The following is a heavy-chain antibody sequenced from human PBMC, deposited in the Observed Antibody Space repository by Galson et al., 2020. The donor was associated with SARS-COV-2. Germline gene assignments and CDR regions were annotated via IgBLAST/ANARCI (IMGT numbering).Heavy chain of an antibody. J-gene: IGHJ4*02. CDR1: GFSLRARGMC. CDR3: ARIDSSGCRGNY. D-gene: IGHD6-19*01. CDR2: IDWDDDE. Sequence: ESGPTLVKPTQTLTLTCTFSGFSLRARGMCVNWLRQPPGKALEWLARIDWDDDEYYNTSLKARLTISKDTSKNQVVLTMTNMDPVDTATYYGARIDSSGCRGNYWGQGTLVTFSS. V-gene: IGHV2-70*11.